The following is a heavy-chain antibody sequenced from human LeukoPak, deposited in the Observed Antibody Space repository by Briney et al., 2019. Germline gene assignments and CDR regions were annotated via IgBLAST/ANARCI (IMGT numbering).Heavy chain of an antibody. CDR3: ATGPGYSSGWSDY. Sequence: GGSLRLSCAASGFTFSSYAMHWVRQAPGKGLEWVAVISYDGSNKYYADSVKGRFTISRDNSKNTLYLQMNSLRAEDTAAYYCATGPGYSSGWSDYWGQGTLVTVSS. V-gene: IGHV3-30-3*01. CDR2: ISYDGSNK. J-gene: IGHJ4*02. D-gene: IGHD6-19*01. CDR1: GFTFSSYA.